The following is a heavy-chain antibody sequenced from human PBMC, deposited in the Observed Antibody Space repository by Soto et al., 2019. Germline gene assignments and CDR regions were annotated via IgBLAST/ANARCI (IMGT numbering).Heavy chain of an antibody. V-gene: IGHV3-23*01. D-gene: IGHD3-10*01. Sequence: GGSLRLSCAASGFSLGSNSMAWVRQAPGERLQWISGISNDGSITFYVDSVRGRFTISRDTSRNTLCLQMDSLRVEDTALYFCAKWSGFGEAWGQGTLVTVSS. J-gene: IGHJ5*02. CDR3: AKWSGFGEA. CDR2: ISNDGSIT. CDR1: GFSLGSNS.